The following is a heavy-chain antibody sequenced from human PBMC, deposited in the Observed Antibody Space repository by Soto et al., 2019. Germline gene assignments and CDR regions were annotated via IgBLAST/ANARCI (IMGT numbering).Heavy chain of an antibody. J-gene: IGHJ6*02. V-gene: IGHV1-3*01. Sequence: SKASGYSYNSNALQSVHHSPGKRLEWMGWISAGNDNTKYRQKLQGRVTMTRDTSTSTVYMELSSLRSEDTAVYYCARDYAPVAGTHYYGMDVWGQGTTVTVSS. CDR3: ARDYAPVAGTHYYGMDV. CDR1: GYSYNSNA. D-gene: IGHD6-19*01. CDR2: ISAGNDNT.